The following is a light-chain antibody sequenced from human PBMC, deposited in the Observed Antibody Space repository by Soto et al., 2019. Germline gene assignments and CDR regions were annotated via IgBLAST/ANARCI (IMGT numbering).Light chain of an antibody. CDR1: QSVSSSY. J-gene: IGKJ1*01. Sequence: EIVLTQSPGTLSFSPGERATLSCRASQSVSSSYLAWYQQKPGQAPRLLIYAASTRATGIPDRFSGSGSGTDFTLTIDRLEPEDFAFYYCQQYGNSLPRWTFGHGTKVDSK. V-gene: IGKV3-20*01. CDR3: QQYGNSLPRWT. CDR2: AAS.